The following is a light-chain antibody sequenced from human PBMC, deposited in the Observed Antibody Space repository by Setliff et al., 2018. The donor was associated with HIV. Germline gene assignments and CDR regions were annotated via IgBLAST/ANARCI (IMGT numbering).Light chain of an antibody. CDR3: TSYTSSHTYV. V-gene: IGLV2-14*02. J-gene: IGLJ1*01. CDR1: SSDVGGYNL. Sequence: QSALSQPASVSGSPGQSITISCTGTSSDVGGYNLVSWYQQYPGKAPKLMIYDVSERPSGVSDRFSGSKSGNTASLTISGLQAEDEADYYCTSYTSSHTYVFGTGTKVTVL. CDR2: DVS.